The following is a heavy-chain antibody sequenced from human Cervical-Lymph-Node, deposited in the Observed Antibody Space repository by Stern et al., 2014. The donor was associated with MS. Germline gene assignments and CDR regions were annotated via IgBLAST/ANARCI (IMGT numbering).Heavy chain of an antibody. D-gene: IGHD1-26*01. V-gene: IGHV5-51*03. CDR1: GYSFTNYW. Sequence: EVQLVESGAEVKKPGESLKISCKTAGYSFTNYWIGWVRQMPGKGLEWMGIIYRGDSDPRYRPSFQGQVIISADKSIGTAYLQWRSLKASDSGIYYCARGAPPENWGQGTLVTVSS. CDR3: ARGAPPEN. CDR2: IYRGDSDP. J-gene: IGHJ4*02.